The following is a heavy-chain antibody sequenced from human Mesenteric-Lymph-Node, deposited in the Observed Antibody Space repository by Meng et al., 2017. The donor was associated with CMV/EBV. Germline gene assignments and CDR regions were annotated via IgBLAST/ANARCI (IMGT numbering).Heavy chain of an antibody. J-gene: IGHJ4*02. V-gene: IGHV4-34*01. CDR3: AIRGGGNYPFYFDS. CDR2: IHRDGKS. Sequence: VFSPSFRDLSWRWVRLSPGKGLEWIGEIHRDGKSNYNPSLRSRVTMSLRTSTNQFSLELTSVAAADTAVYYCAIRGGGNYPFYFDSWGQGTLVTVSS. D-gene: IGHD5-24*01. CDR1: SPSFRDLS.